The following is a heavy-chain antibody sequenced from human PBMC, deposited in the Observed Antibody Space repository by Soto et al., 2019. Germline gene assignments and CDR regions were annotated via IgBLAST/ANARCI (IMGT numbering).Heavy chain of an antibody. Sequence: SVKVSCKASGGTFSSYTISWVRQAPGQGLEWMGRIIPILGIANYAQKFQGRVTITADKSTSTAYMELSSLRSEGTAVYYCTTDQSTAYWFDPWGQGTLVTVSS. V-gene: IGHV1-69*04. J-gene: IGHJ5*02. CDR3: TTDQSTAYWFDP. CDR2: IIPILGIA. D-gene: IGHD4-17*01. CDR1: GGTFSSYT.